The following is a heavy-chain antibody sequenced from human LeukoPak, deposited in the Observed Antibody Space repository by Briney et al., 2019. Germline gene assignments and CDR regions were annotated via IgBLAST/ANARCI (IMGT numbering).Heavy chain of an antibody. Sequence: SETLSLTCAVYGVSFSSYYWGWIRQPPGKGLEWIGSIYYSVSTYYNPSLKSRVTISVDTSKNQFSLKLSSVTAADTAVYYCARVPTVTFFDYWGQGTLVTVSS. J-gene: IGHJ4*02. V-gene: IGHV4-39*07. CDR3: ARVPTVTFFDY. D-gene: IGHD4-17*01. CDR2: IYYSVST. CDR1: GVSFSSYY.